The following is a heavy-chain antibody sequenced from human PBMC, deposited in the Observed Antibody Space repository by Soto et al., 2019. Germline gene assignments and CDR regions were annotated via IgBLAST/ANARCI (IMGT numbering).Heavy chain of an antibody. D-gene: IGHD4-17*01. CDR1: GFTFSSYA. V-gene: IGHV3-23*01. CDR2: ISGSGGST. Sequence: EVQLLESGGGLVQPGGSLRLSCAASGFTFSSYAMSWVRQAPGKGLEWVSAISGSGGSTYYADSVKGRFTISRDNSKNTLYLQMNSLRAEDTAVYYCAKPSEPRPRKTVTFDFWGQGTLVTVSS. CDR3: AKPSEPRPRKTVTFDF. J-gene: IGHJ5*01.